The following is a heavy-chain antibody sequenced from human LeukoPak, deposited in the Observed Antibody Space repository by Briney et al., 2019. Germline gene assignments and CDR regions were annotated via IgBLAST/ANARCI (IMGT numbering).Heavy chain of an antibody. D-gene: IGHD3-10*01. CDR2: IYYRGST. V-gene: IGHV4-39*01. J-gene: IGHJ4*02. CDR1: GGSISSNSYY. CDR3: GAQVYDYGSVPYYFDY. Sequence: SETLSLTCTVSGGSISSNSYYWGWIRQPPGTGLEWIGSIYYRGSTYYNPSLKSRVTISVDTSKNQFSLKLSSVTAADTAVYYCGAQVYDYGSVPYYFDYWGQGMLVTVSS.